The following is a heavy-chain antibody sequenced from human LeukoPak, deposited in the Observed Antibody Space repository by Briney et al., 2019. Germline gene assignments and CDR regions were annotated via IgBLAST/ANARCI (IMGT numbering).Heavy chain of an antibody. D-gene: IGHD4-17*01. CDR2: INHSGST. J-gene: IGHJ6*02. V-gene: IGHV4-34*01. CDR3: ARTTVTTLFGDYYYYYGMDV. CDR1: GGSFSGYY. Sequence: SETLSLTCAVYGGSFSGYYWSWIRQPPGKGLEWIGEINHSGSTNYNPSLKSRVTISVDTSKNQFSLKLSSVTAADTAVYYCARTTVTTLFGDYYYYYGMDVWGQGTTVTVSS.